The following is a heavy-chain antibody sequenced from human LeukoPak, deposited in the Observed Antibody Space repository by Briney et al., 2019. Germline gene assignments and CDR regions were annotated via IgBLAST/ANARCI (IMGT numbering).Heavy chain of an antibody. CDR2: IKQDGSEK. Sequence: GGSLRLSCAASGFTFSSYSMNWVRQAPGKGLEWVANIKQDGSEKYHVDSVKGRFTISRDNAKNSLYLQMNSLRGEDTAVYYCARDGGTGIPFDYWGQGTLVTVSS. CDR3: ARDGGTGIPFDY. CDR1: GFTFSSYS. D-gene: IGHD1-1*01. J-gene: IGHJ4*02. V-gene: IGHV3-7*01.